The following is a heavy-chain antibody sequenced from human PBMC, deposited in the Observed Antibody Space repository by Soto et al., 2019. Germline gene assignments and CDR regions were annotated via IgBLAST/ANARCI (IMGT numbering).Heavy chain of an antibody. CDR2: VSYDGTKQ. V-gene: IGHV3-30-3*01. J-gene: IGHJ4*02. Sequence: QVQLVECGGGVVQPGRSLRVSCAASGFTFSHYAMHWVRQAPGKGLEWVAVVSYDGTKQFYADSVKGRFTISRDSSKSTLYLQMNNLRDEDTAVYYCARDRVYYYDSSGYYNFDFWGQGTLVTVSS. CDR3: ARDRVYYYDSSGYYNFDF. CDR1: GFTFSHYA. D-gene: IGHD3-22*01.